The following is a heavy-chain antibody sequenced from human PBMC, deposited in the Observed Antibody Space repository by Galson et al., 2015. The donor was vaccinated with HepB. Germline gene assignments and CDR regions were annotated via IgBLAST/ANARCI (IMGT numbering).Heavy chain of an antibody. D-gene: IGHD3-10*01. CDR3: ARDRGGTMVRGPRVFFDY. J-gene: IGHJ4*02. CDR2: ISSSSVTI. Sequence: SLRLSCAVSGFNFSSYSMNWVRQAPGKGLEWVSYISSSSVTIYYADSVKGRFTISRDNSKNTLYLQMNSLRAEDTAVYYCARDRGGTMVRGPRVFFDYWGQGTLVTVSS. CDR1: GFNFSSYS. V-gene: IGHV3-48*01.